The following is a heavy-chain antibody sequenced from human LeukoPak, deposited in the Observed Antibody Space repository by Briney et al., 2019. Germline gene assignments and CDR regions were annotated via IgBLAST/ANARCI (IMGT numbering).Heavy chain of an antibody. J-gene: IGHJ4*02. CDR3: ARGYSSSWLGYFDY. CDR1: GFTFSSYG. CDR2: VSSDGSIK. Sequence: GGSLRLSCAASGFTFSSYGIHWVRQAPGKGLEWEAVVSSDGSIKYYADSGKGRFTISRDTSKNTVYLQMNSLGTEDTAFYYCARGYSSSWLGYFDYWGQGTLVTVSS. V-gene: IGHV3-30*03. D-gene: IGHD6-13*01.